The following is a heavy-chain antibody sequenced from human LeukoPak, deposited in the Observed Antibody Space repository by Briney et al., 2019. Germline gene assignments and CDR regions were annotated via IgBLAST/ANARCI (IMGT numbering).Heavy chain of an antibody. V-gene: IGHV3-21*01. Sequence: GGSLRLSCAASGFTFSSYSMNWVRQAPGKGLEWVSSISGSSNDIYYADSVEGRFTISRDNAKNSLYLQMNSLRAEDTAVYYCARSGSSGWYTYYFDYWGQGTLVTVSS. CDR2: ISGSSNDI. CDR1: GFTFSSYS. J-gene: IGHJ4*02. D-gene: IGHD6-19*01. CDR3: ARSGSSGWYTYYFDY.